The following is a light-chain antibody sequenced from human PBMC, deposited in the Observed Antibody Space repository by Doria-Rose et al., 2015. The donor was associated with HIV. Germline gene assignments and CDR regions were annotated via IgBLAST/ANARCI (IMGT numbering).Light chain of an antibody. V-gene: IGKV3-15*01. CDR2: RAS. CDR3: QQYSQWPPYT. CDR1: QGIGSD. J-gene: IGKJ2*01. Sequence: EIVSTQSPATLSVSPGARATLSCRASQGIGSDLAWYQQKPGQAPRLLIYRASIRATGIPPRFTGGGSGTEFTLTISSLQSEDFAVYFCQQYSQWPPYTFGQGTKLEVK.